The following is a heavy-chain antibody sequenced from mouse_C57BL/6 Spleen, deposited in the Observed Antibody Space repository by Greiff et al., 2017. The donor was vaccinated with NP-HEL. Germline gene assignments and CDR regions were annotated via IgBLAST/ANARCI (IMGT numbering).Heavy chain of an antibody. J-gene: IGHJ4*01. Sequence: QVQLQQSGAELVKPGASVKISCKASGYAFSSYWMNWVKQRPGKGLEWIGQIYPGDGDTNYNGKFKGKATLTADKSSSTAYMQLSSLTSEDSAVYFCARYTGSTMVTTQYYAMDYWGQGTSVTVSS. D-gene: IGHD2-2*01. CDR2: IYPGDGDT. CDR3: ARYTGSTMVTTQYYAMDY. V-gene: IGHV1-80*01. CDR1: GYAFSSYW.